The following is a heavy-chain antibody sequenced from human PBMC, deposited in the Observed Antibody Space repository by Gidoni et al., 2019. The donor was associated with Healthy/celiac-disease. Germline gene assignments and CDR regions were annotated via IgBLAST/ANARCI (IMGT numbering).Heavy chain of an antibody. V-gene: IGHV3-33*01. CDR3: AREAYDILTGYLLRY. J-gene: IGHJ4*02. CDR1: GFTFSSYG. Sequence: QVQLVESGGGVVQPGRSLRLSCAASGFTFSSYGMHWVRQAPGKGRGWVSVIWYDGSNKYYADSVKGRFTISRDNSKNTLYLQMNSLRAEDTAVYYCAREAYDILTGYLLRYWGQGTLVTVSS. CDR2: IWYDGSNK. D-gene: IGHD3-9*01.